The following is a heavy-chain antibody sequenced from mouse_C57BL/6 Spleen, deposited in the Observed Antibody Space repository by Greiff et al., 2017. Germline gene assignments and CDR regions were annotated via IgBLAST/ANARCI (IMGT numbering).Heavy chain of an antibody. Sequence: VQLQQSGAELVRPGASVTLSCKASGYTFTDYEMHWVKQTPVHGLEWIGAIDPETGGTAYNQKFKGKAILTADKSSSTAYMELRSLTSEDSAVYYCTRGDYYGSSYVRFAYWGQGTLVTVSA. D-gene: IGHD1-1*01. V-gene: IGHV1-15*01. J-gene: IGHJ3*01. CDR1: GYTFTDYE. CDR2: IDPETGGT. CDR3: TRGDYYGSSYVRFAY.